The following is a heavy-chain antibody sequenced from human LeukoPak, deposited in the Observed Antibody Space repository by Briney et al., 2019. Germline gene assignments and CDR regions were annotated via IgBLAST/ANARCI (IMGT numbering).Heavy chain of an antibody. CDR1: GFTFNVFD. V-gene: IGHV3-23*01. Sequence: GGSLRLSCAASGFTFNVFDMTWVRQAPGKGLEWLSTVIASGTYTYYADSVKGRFTISRDNSKNTLHLQMDSLRVEDTAVYFCARDNDHYFDYWGQGTLVTVSS. J-gene: IGHJ4*02. D-gene: IGHD1-1*01. CDR3: ARDNDHYFDY. CDR2: VIASGTYT.